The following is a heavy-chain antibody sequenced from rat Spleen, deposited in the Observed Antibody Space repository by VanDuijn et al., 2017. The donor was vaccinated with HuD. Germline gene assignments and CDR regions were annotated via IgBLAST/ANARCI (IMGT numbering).Heavy chain of an antibody. CDR1: GFPLTGSS. CDR3: ARGRYDGTYYYPGAFDY. J-gene: IGHJ2*01. V-gene: IGHV2-6*01. CDR2: ISSGGNT. D-gene: IGHD1-12*02. Sequence: QVQLKESGPGLVQPSQTLSLTCTVSGFPLTGSSLSWVRQPPGKGLEWIAAISSGGNTHYNSALKSRLDISRDTSKSKVLLKMNTLQTEDTAMYFCARGRYDGTYYYPGAFDYWGQGVIVTVSS.